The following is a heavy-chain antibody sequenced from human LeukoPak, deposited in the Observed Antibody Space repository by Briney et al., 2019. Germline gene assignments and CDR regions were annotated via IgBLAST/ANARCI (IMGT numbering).Heavy chain of an antibody. CDR3: AREGLGYSYGY. CDR1: GFTSSRYW. J-gene: IGHJ4*02. V-gene: IGHV3-74*01. Sequence: GGSLRLSCAASGFTSSRYWMHWVRQAPGKGLVWVSRVHSDGSSTYYADSVKGRFTISRDNAKNTLYLQMNSLRAEDTAVYYCAREGLGYSYGYWGQGTLVTVSS. CDR2: VHSDGSST. D-gene: IGHD5-18*01.